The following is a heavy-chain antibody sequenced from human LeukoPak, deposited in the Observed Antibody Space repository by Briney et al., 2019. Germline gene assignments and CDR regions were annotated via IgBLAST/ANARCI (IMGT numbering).Heavy chain of an antibody. CDR2: IHYSGST. Sequence: SETLSLTCIVSGGSIRSYYWSWIRQPPGKGLEWIGYIHYSGSTNYNPSLKSRVTISVDTSKNQFSLKLSSVTAADTAVYYCARSYGSGSYFDYWGQGTLVTVSS. D-gene: IGHD3-10*01. V-gene: IGHV4-59*01. CDR3: ARSYGSGSYFDY. J-gene: IGHJ4*02. CDR1: GGSIRSYY.